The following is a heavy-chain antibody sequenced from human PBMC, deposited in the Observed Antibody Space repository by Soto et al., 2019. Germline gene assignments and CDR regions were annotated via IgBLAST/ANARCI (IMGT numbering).Heavy chain of an antibody. Sequence: SETLSLTCTVSGDSISSYYWSWIRQPPGEGLEWIGYIYYSGSTNYNPSLKSRVTISVDTSKNQFSLKLSSVTAADTAVYYCERTMRGYSYGPTLDYWGQGTLVTVSS. CDR2: IYYSGST. J-gene: IGHJ4*02. CDR1: GDSISSYY. D-gene: IGHD5-18*01. CDR3: ERTMRGYSYGPTLDY. V-gene: IGHV4-59*01.